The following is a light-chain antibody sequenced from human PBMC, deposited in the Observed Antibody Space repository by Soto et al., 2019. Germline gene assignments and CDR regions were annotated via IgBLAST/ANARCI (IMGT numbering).Light chain of an antibody. J-gene: IGKJ1*01. CDR3: QKYNHWPPWK. CDR2: DAS. V-gene: IGKV3-11*01. Sequence: EIVLTQSPVSLSLSPGERATLSCRASQSINSYLAWYQQKPGQAPRLFIYDASNRATGIPARFSGSGSGTEFTLTISSLQSADFELSYCQKYNHWPPWKFGQGTKV. CDR1: QSINSY.